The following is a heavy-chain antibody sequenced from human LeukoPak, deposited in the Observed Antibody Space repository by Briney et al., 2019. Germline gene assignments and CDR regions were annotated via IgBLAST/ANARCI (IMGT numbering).Heavy chain of an antibody. V-gene: IGHV1-2*02. CDR3: ARGRAVGATTMGDY. D-gene: IGHD1-26*01. CDR1: GYTFTGYY. CDR2: INPNSGGT. Sequence: ASVKVSCKASGYTFTGYYMHWVRQAPGRGLEWMGWINPNSGGTNYAQKFQGRVTMTRDTSISTAYMELSRLRSDDTAVYYCARGRAVGATTMGDYWGQGTLVTVSS. J-gene: IGHJ4*02.